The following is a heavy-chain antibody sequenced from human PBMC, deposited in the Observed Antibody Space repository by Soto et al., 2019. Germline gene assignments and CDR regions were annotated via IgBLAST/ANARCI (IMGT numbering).Heavy chain of an antibody. CDR3: ARDCSSTSCYLWAPDPFDI. Sequence: SVKVSCKASGCTFSSYAISCVRRAPGQVLEWMGGIIPIFGTANYAQKFQGRVTITADESTSTAYMELSSLRSEDTAVYYCARDCSSTSCYLWAPDPFDIWGQGTIVTVSS. D-gene: IGHD2-2*01. CDR2: IIPIFGTA. J-gene: IGHJ3*02. V-gene: IGHV1-69*13. CDR1: GCTFSSYA.